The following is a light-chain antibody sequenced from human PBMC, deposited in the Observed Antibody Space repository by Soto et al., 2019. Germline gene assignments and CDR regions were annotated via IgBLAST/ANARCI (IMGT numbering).Light chain of an antibody. CDR1: QSVSSSH. CDR3: QQYGTSPPALT. Sequence: DIVLTQSPGTLSLPPGERAILSCSASQSVSSSHLAWYQQKPGQAPRLLFYGASSRATGIPDRFSGSGSGSDFTLTISRLEPEDFAVYYCQQYGTSPPALTFGGGTKVEIK. V-gene: IGKV3-20*01. CDR2: GAS. J-gene: IGKJ4*01.